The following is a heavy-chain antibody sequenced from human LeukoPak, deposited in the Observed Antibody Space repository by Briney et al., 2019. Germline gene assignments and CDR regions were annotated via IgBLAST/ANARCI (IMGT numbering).Heavy chain of an antibody. CDR3: ARGPGALDY. D-gene: IGHD2-2*01. Sequence: EPGRSLRLSCAASGFAFSRYGMHWVPQAPGKGLEGVALISHDGTNKNHADSVKGRFTISRDNSNNTLYLQMSSLRAEDTAVYYCARGPGALDYWGQGTLVTVSS. V-gene: IGHV3-30*03. CDR1: GFAFSRYG. CDR2: ISHDGTNK. J-gene: IGHJ4*02.